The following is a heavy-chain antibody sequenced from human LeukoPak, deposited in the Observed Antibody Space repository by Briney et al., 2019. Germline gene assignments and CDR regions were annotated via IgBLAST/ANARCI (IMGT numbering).Heavy chain of an antibody. CDR2: ISAYNGNT. V-gene: IGHV1-18*01. CDR1: GYTFTSYG. J-gene: IGHJ4*02. D-gene: IGHD3-9*01. CDR3: ARTHYDILTGYLYYFDY. Sequence: ASVKVSCKASGYTFTSYGISWVRQAPGQGLEWMGWISAYNGNTNYAQKLQGRVTMTTDTSTSTAYMELRSLRSDDTAVYHCARTHYDILTGYLYYFDYWGQGTLVTVSS.